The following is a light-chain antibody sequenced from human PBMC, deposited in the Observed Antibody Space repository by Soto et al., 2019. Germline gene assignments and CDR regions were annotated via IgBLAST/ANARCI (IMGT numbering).Light chain of an antibody. CDR1: SGHSSNA. CDR3: QTWGTGIQV. Sequence: QSVLTQSPSASASLGASVKLTCTLSSGHSSNAIAWHQQQPEKGPRYLMKLNSDGSHSKGDGIPDRFSGSSSGAERYLTISSLQSEDEADYYCQTWGTGIQVFGGGTK. CDR2: LNSDGSH. V-gene: IGLV4-69*01. J-gene: IGLJ3*02.